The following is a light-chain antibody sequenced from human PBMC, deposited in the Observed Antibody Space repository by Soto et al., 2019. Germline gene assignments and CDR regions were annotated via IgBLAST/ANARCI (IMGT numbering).Light chain of an antibody. Sequence: QSALTQPASVSGSPGQSIAISCTGSSSDIGIYKYVSWYQQHPGKVPKLIIYEVTNRPSGVSNRFSGSKSGNTASLTISGLQAEDEADYYCAAWDDSLNGHVFGTGTKVTVL. CDR3: AAWDDSLNGHV. V-gene: IGLV2-14*01. J-gene: IGLJ1*01. CDR1: SSDIGIYKY. CDR2: EVT.